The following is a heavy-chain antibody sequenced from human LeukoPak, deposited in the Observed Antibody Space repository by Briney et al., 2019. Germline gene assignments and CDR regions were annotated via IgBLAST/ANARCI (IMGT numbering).Heavy chain of an antibody. CDR3: AGEERLRFDP. J-gene: IGHJ5*02. CDR2: IYYTGST. V-gene: IGHV4-59*11. D-gene: IGHD1-1*01. CDR1: GGSLSSHY. Sequence: PSEPLSLNCTVSGGSLSSHYWSWIRQPPGKGLEWIGYIYYTGSTNYNPSLQSRVTISVDTSKNQFSLKLSSVTAADTAVYYCAGEERLRFDPWGPGTLVTVSS.